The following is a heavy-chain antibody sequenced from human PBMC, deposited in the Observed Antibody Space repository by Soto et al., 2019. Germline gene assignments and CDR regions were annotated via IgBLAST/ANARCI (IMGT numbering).Heavy chain of an antibody. CDR2: IYYSGST. D-gene: IGHD2-2*01. V-gene: IGHV4-30-4*01. J-gene: IGHJ5*02. CDR1: GGSISSGDYY. CDR3: ARAGDILVVPAATNWFDP. Sequence: SETLSLTCTVSGGSISSGDYYWSWIRQPPGKGLEWIGYIYYSGSTYYNPSLKSRVTISVDTSKNQFSLKLSSVTAADTAVYYCARAGDILVVPAATNWFDPWGQGTLVTVSS.